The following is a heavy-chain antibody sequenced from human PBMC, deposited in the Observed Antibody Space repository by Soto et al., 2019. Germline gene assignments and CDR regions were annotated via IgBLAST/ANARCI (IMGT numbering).Heavy chain of an antibody. V-gene: IGHV4-59*01. CDR3: ATTTVTTIDAFDI. J-gene: IGHJ3*02. CDR1: GGSISGYY. D-gene: IGHD4-17*01. CDR2: IYYSGYT. Sequence: SETLSLTCTVSGGSISGYYWTWFRQPPGKGLEWIGYIYYSGYTNYNPSLKSRVTISVDTSKNQFSLMLSSVTAADTAVYYCATTTVTTIDAFDIWGQGTMVTVSS.